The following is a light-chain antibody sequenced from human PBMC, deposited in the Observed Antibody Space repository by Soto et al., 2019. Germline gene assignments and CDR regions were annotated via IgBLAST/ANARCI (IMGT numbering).Light chain of an antibody. Sequence: QAVVTQPPSASGTPGQRVTISCSGSSSNIGSNYVYWYQQLPGTAPKLLIYRSDQRPSGVPDRFSGSKSGTSASLAISGLRSEDEADYYCAAWDDSLSGRVFGGGTKLTVL. CDR3: AAWDDSLSGRV. J-gene: IGLJ3*02. CDR1: SSNIGSNY. V-gene: IGLV1-47*01. CDR2: RSD.